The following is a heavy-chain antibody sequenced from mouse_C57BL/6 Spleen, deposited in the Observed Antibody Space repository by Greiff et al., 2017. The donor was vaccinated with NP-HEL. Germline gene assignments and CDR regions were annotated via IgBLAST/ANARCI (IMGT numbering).Heavy chain of an antibody. CDR1: GYAFSSSW. V-gene: IGHV1-82*01. J-gene: IGHJ2*01. CDR2: IYPGDGDT. Sequence: QVQLQQSGPELVKPGASVKISCKASGYAFSSSWMNWVKQRPGKGLEWIGRIYPGDGDTNYTGKFKSKATLTADKSSSTAYMQLSSLTSEDYAVYFCAREGYGLDYWGQGTTLTVSS. D-gene: IGHD2-10*02. CDR3: AREGYGLDY.